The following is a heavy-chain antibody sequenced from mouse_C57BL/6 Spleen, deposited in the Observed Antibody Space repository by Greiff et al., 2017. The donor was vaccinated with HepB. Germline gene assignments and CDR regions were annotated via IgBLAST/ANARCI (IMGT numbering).Heavy chain of an antibody. V-gene: IGHV5-17*01. D-gene: IGHD1-1*01. Sequence: EVQVVESGGGLVKPGGSLKLSCAASGFTFSDYGMHWVRQAPEKGLEWVAYISSGSSTIYYADTVKGRFTISRDNAKNTLFLQMTSLRSEDTAMYYCAREGDYYGSLWYFDVWGTGTTVTVSS. CDR3: AREGDYYGSLWYFDV. CDR1: GFTFSDYG. CDR2: ISSGSSTI. J-gene: IGHJ1*03.